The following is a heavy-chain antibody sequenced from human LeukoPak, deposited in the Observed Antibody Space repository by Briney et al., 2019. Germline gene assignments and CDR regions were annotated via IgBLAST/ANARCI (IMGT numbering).Heavy chain of an antibody. CDR2: IYTSGST. J-gene: IGHJ4*02. D-gene: IGHD2-2*01. CDR3: ARDDPLYCSSTSCYGRWFDY. CDR1: GGSISSGSYY. V-gene: IGHV4-61*02. Sequence: SETLSLTCTVSGGSISSGSYYWSWIRQPAGKGLEWIGRIYTSGSTNYNPSLKSRVTISVDTSKNQFSLKLSSVTAADTAVYYCARDDPLYCSSTSCYGRWFDYWGQGTLVTVSS.